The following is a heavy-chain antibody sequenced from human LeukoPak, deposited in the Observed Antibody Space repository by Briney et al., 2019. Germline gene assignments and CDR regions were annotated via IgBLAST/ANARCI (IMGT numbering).Heavy chain of an antibody. Sequence: GGSLRLSCAASGFTFNTYEMNWVRQAPGKGLEWVSYITSSGSTVYYADSVEGRFTISRDNAKNSLYLQMNSLRAEDTAIYYCARDLSNIVPFDYWGQGTLVTVSS. CDR1: GFTFNTYE. V-gene: IGHV3-48*03. D-gene: IGHD2-2*01. CDR3: ARDLSNIVPFDY. J-gene: IGHJ4*02. CDR2: ITSSGSTV.